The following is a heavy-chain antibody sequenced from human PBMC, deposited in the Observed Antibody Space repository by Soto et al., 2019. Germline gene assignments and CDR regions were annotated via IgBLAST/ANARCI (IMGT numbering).Heavy chain of an antibody. CDR3: ARQYRLFDP. CDR1: GGSISSSSYY. CDR2: IYYSGIT. D-gene: IGHD2-2*01. Sequence: PSETLSLTCTVSGGSISSSSYYWGWIRQPPGKGLEWIGSIYYSGITYYNPSLKSRVTISVDTSKNQFSVELSSVTAADTAVYYCARQYRLFDPWGQGTLVTVSS. V-gene: IGHV4-39*01. J-gene: IGHJ5*02.